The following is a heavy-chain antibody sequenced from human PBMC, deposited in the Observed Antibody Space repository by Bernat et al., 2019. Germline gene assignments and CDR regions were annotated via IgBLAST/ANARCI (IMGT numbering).Heavy chain of an antibody. J-gene: IGHJ4*02. V-gene: IGHV3-23*01. CDR3: AKHYDFWSGYLDY. D-gene: IGHD3-3*01. Sequence: EVQLLESGGGLVQPGGSLRLSCAASGFTFSSYAMSWVRQAPGKGLEWVSAISGSGGSPYSADSVKGRITISRDNSKNTLYLQMNSLRAEDTAVYYCAKHYDFWSGYLDYWGQGTLVTVSS. CDR1: GFTFSSYA. CDR2: ISGSGGSP.